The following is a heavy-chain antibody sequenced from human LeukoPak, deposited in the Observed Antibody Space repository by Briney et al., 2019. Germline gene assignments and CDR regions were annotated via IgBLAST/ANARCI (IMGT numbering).Heavy chain of an antibody. V-gene: IGHV3-33*01. CDR3: ARGLRGYSYGV. CDR2: TWYDVGSE. J-gene: IGHJ4*02. D-gene: IGHD5-18*01. Sequence: GGSLRLSCAASGFTFSSYGMQWVRQAPGKGLEWVAVTWYDVGSEYYVDSVKGRFTISRDNSKNTLYLQMNGLRAEDTAVYYCARGLRGYSYGVWGQGTLVTVSS. CDR1: GFTFSSYG.